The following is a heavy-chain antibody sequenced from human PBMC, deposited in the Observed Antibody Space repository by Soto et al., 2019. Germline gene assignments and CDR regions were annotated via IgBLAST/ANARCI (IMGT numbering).Heavy chain of an antibody. CDR1: GGSFSTYA. CDR2: IFGTA. D-gene: IGHD3-16*01. J-gene: IGHJ5*02. CDR3: ARDPWAQPDPPGPFDP. Sequence: GASVKVSCKASGGSFSTYAIRWVRQAPGQGLEWMGGIFGTANYAQKFQGRLTITADESTNTAYMELRSLRSEDTAVYYCARDPWAQPDPPGPFDPWGQGTLVTVSS. V-gene: IGHV1-69*13.